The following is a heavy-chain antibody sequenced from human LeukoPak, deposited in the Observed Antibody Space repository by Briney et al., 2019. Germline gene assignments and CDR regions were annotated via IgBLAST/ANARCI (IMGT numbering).Heavy chain of an antibody. J-gene: IGHJ3*02. CDR1: GFTFSSYD. CDR3: AREDRDAFDI. CDR2: IGTAGDT. Sequence: QPGGSLRLSCAASGFTFSSYDMHWVRQATGKGLEWVSAIGTAGDTYYPGSVKGRFTISRENAKNSLYLQMNSLRAGDTAVHYCAREDRDAFDIWGQGTMATVSS. V-gene: IGHV3-13*01.